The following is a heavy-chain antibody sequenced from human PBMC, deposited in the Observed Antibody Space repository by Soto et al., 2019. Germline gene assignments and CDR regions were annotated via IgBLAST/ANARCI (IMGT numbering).Heavy chain of an antibody. CDR1: GFTFSSYA. D-gene: IGHD3-9*01. CDR2: ISGSGGST. J-gene: IGHJ4*02. Sequence: EVQLLESGGGLVQPGGSLRLSCATSGFTFSSYAMSWVRQAPGKGLEWVSPISGSGGSTYYADSVKGRFTISRDNSKNPLYLQMNSLRAEYKAVYYCARGYDILSHFDYWGQGTLVTVSS. CDR3: ARGYDILSHFDY. V-gene: IGHV3-23*01.